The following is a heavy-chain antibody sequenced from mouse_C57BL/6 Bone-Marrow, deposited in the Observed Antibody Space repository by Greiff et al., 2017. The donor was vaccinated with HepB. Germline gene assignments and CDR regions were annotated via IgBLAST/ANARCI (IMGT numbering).Heavy chain of an antibody. Sequence: EVMLVESGGGLVKPGGSLKLSCAASGFTFSSYAMSWVRQTPEKRLEWVATISDGGSYTYYPDNVKGRFTISRDNAKNNLYLQMRHLKSEVTARYCCVWDITTVVATSGAMGCWGQGTSVTVSS. D-gene: IGHD1-1*01. CDR1: GFTFSSYA. J-gene: IGHJ4*01. V-gene: IGHV5-4*03. CDR2: ISDGGSYT. CDR3: VWDITTVVATSGAMGC.